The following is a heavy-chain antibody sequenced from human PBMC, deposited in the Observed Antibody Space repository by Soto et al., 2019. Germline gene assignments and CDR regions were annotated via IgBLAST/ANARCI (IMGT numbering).Heavy chain of an antibody. CDR2: ISGSGGST. Sequence: GGSLRLSCAASGFTFSSYAMSWVRQAPGKGLEWVSAISGSGGSTYYADSVKGRFTISRDNSENTLYLQMNSLRAEDTAVYYCARLHPAYYYDSSGYSPNLYYFDYWGQGTLVTVSS. D-gene: IGHD3-22*01. CDR3: ARLHPAYYYDSSGYSPNLYYFDY. J-gene: IGHJ4*02. V-gene: IGHV3-23*01. CDR1: GFTFSSYA.